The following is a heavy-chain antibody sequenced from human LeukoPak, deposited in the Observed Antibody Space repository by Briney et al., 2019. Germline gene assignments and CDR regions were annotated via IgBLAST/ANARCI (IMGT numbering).Heavy chain of an antibody. CDR1: GGSFSGYY. D-gene: IGHD1-14*01. CDR3: ARGSRSRGAFDP. Sequence: SETLSLTCAVYGGSFSGYYWSWIRQPPGKGLEWIGEINHSGSTNYNPSLKSRVTISVDTSKNQFSLKLSSVTAADTAVYYCARGSRSRGAFDPWGQGTLVTVSS. CDR2: INHSGST. J-gene: IGHJ5*02. V-gene: IGHV4-34*01.